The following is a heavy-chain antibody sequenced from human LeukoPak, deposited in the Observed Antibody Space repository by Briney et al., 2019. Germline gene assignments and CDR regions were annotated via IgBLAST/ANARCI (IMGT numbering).Heavy chain of an antibody. D-gene: IGHD6-6*01. CDR1: GGTFSSYA. V-gene: IGHV1-69*01. CDR3: TRAGVAARLTPFDY. J-gene: IGHJ4*02. CDR2: IIPIFGTA. Sequence: SSVKVSCKASGGTFSSYAISWVRQAPGQGLEWMGGIIPIFGTANYAQKFQGRVTITADESTSTAYMELSSLRSEDTAVYYCTRAGVAARLTPFDYWGQGTLVTVSS.